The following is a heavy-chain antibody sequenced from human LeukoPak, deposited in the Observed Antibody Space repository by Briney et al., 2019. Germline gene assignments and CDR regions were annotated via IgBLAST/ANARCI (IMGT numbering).Heavy chain of an antibody. CDR1: GGSISSSSYY. J-gene: IGHJ3*02. V-gene: IGHV4-39*01. CDR3: AVSGYDSSGDDAFDI. D-gene: IGHD3-22*01. CDR2: IYYSGST. Sequence: SETLSLTCTVSGGSISSSSYYWGWIRQPPGKGLEWIGSIYYSGSTYYNPSLKSRVTISVDTSKNQFSLKLSSVTAADTAVYYCAVSGYDSSGDDAFDIWGQGTMVTVS.